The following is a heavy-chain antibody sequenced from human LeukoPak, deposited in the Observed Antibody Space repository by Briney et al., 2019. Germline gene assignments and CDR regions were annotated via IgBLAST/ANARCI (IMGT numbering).Heavy chain of an antibody. CDR2: IYYSGHT. CDR3: ARDLRGATRPKNFDY. CDR1: GGSISSYY. Sequence: PSETLSLTCTVSGGSISSYYWSWIRQPPGKGLKWIGNIYYSGHTTYSPSLRSRVTISVDTSKNQFSLKLSSVTAADTAVYYCARDLRGATRPKNFDYWGQGTLVTVSS. V-gene: IGHV4-59*12. J-gene: IGHJ4*02. D-gene: IGHD1-26*01.